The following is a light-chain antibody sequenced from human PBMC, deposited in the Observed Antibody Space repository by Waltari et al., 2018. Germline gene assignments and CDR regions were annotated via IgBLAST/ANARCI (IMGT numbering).Light chain of an antibody. Sequence: QMPQHPPSLSASVGDTAPITCRASQSSSSYFTWYQQKPGKAPKLLIYDAASLQREVPTRFSGSGSETDYTHTISKLQPEEFATYDCQQSYSTPPNLDQGTRLAIK. CDR3: QQSYSTPPN. CDR1: QSSSSY. V-gene: IGKV1-39*01. J-gene: IGKJ5*01. CDR2: DAA.